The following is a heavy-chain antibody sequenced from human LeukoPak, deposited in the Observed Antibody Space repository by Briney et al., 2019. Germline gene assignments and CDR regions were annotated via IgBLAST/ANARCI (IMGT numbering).Heavy chain of an antibody. Sequence: GGSLRLSCAASGFTFSNYWVHWVRQAPGKGLVWVSRIKSDGTGTSYADSVKGRFTISRDSAKSTLYLQMNSLRAEDTAVYYCAGMSSGYYGHWGQGTLVTVSS. J-gene: IGHJ4*02. CDR2: IKSDGTGT. V-gene: IGHV3-74*01. D-gene: IGHD3-22*01. CDR3: AGMSSGYYGH. CDR1: GFTFSNYW.